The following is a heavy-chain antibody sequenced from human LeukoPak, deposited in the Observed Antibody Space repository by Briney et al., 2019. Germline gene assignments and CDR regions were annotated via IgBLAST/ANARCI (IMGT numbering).Heavy chain of an antibody. J-gene: IGHJ3*02. CDR3: ARDEYCSSTSCLPHAFDI. CDR2: INPSGGST. CDR1: GYTFTSYY. D-gene: IGHD2-2*01. V-gene: IGHV1-46*01. Sequence: ASVKVSCKATGYTFTSYYMHWVRQAPGQGLEWMGIINPSGGSTSYAQKFQGRVTMTRDTSTSTVYMELSSLRSEDTAVYYCARDEYCSSTSCLPHAFDIWGQGTMVTVSS.